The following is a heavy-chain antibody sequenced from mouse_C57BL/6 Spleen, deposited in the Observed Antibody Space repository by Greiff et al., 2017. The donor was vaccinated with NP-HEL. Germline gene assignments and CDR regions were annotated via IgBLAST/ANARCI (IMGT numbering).Heavy chain of an antibody. V-gene: IGHV5-4*01. CDR1: GFTFSSYA. J-gene: IGHJ2*01. CDR2: ISDGGSYT. Sequence: EVQRVESGGGLVKPGGSLKLSCAASGFTFSSYAMSWVRQTPEKRLEWVATISDGGSYTYYPDNVKGRFTISRDNAKNNLYLQMSHLKSEDTAMYYCARDPYSNYFDYWGQGTTLTVSS. D-gene: IGHD2-5*01. CDR3: ARDPYSNYFDY.